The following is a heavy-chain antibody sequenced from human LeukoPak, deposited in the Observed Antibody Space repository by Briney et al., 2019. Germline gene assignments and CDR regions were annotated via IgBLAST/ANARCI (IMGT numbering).Heavy chain of an antibody. CDR3: ARVPIPEHSIVGATVDY. V-gene: IGHV4-30-4*08. J-gene: IGHJ4*02. CDR2: IYYSGST. Sequence: TSETLSLTCTVSGGSISSGDYYWSWIRQPPGKGLEWIGYIYYSGSTYYNPSLKSRVTISVDTSKNQFSLKLSSVTAADTAMYYCARVPIPEHSIVGATVDYWGQGTLVTVSS. D-gene: IGHD1-26*01. CDR1: GGSISSGDYY.